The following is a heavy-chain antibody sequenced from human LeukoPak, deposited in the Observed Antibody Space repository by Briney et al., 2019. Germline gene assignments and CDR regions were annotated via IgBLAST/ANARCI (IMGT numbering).Heavy chain of an antibody. CDR3: ARDRFLERLWAFDI. CDR2: IYTSGST. CDR1: GGSISSYY. V-gene: IGHV4-4*07. J-gene: IGHJ3*02. Sequence: PSETLSLTCTVSGGSISSYYWSWIRQPAGKGLEWIGRIYTSGSTNYNPSLKSRVTISVDKSKNQFSLKLSSVTAADTAVYYCARDRFLERLWAFDIWGQGTMVTVSS. D-gene: IGHD3-3*01.